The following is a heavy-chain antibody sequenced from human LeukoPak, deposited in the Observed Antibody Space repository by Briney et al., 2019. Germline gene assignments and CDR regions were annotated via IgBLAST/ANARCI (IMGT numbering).Heavy chain of an antibody. CDR3: ASGWLRFTADY. J-gene: IGHJ4*02. CDR1: GGSISSGDYY. Sequence: SETLSLTCTVSGGSISSGDYYWSWIRQPPGKGLEWIGYIYYSGSTYYNPSLKSRVTISVDTSKNQFSLKLRSVTAADTAVYYCASGWLRFTADYWGQGTLVTVSS. CDR2: IYYSGST. V-gene: IGHV4-30-4*08. D-gene: IGHD5-12*01.